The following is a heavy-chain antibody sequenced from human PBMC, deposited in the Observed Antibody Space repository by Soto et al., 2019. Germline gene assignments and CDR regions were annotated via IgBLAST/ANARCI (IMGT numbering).Heavy chain of an antibody. CDR3: AKGEVGSSLYYYYYYMDV. CDR1: GFTFSSYA. J-gene: IGHJ6*03. Sequence: GSLRLSCAASGFTFSSYAMSWVRQAPGKGLEWVSAISGSGGSTYYADSVKGRFTISRDNSKNTLYLQMNSLRAEDTAVYYCAKGEVGSSLYYYYYYMDVWGKGTTVTVSS. V-gene: IGHV3-23*01. CDR2: ISGSGGST. D-gene: IGHD6-6*01.